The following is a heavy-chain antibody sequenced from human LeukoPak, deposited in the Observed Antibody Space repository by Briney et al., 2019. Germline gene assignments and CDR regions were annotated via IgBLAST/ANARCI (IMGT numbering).Heavy chain of an antibody. CDR2: ISWNSGSI. Sequence: GRSLRLSCAASGFTFDDYAMHWVRQAPGKGLEWVSGISWNSGSIGYADSVKGRFTISRDNAKNSLYLQMNSLRAEDTALYYCAACNSRIPERNDAFDIWGQGTMVTVS. J-gene: IGHJ3*02. V-gene: IGHV3-9*01. CDR1: GFTFDDYA. D-gene: IGHD4-23*01. CDR3: AACNSRIPERNDAFDI.